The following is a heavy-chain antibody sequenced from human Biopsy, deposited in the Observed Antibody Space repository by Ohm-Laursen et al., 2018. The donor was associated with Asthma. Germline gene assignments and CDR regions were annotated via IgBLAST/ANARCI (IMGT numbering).Heavy chain of an antibody. D-gene: IGHD3-10*01. V-gene: IGHV1-18*01. CDR1: GYTFNSAG. J-gene: IGHJ6*02. Sequence: GSSVKVSCKTSGYTFNSAGITWVRQAPGQGLEWMGWISVYNGNTKVAQKLQDRVTMITDTSTGTAYIELRSLRSDDTAVYFCARAVDYSHYYGIDVWGQGTTVTVS. CDR3: ARAVDYSHYYGIDV. CDR2: ISVYNGNT.